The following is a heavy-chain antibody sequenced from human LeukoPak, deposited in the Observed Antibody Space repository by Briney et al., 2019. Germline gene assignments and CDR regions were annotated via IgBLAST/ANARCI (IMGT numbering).Heavy chain of an antibody. J-gene: IGHJ4*02. CDR1: GFTFSSYW. CDR2: IKQDGSEK. Sequence: GGSLRLSCTASGFTFSSYWMSWVRQAPGKGLEWVANIKQDGSEKYYVDSVKGRFTTSRDNAKNSLYLQMHSLRAEDTAVYYCARLAYCGGGCRGDYFDYWGQGTLVTVSS. D-gene: IGHD2-21*02. CDR3: ARLAYCGGGCRGDYFDY. V-gene: IGHV3-7*01.